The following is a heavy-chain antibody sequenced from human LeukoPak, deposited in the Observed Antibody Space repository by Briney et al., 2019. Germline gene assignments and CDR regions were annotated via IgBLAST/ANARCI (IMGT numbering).Heavy chain of an antibody. CDR1: GGSFSGYY. Sequence: PSETLSLTCAVYGGSFSGYYWSWIRQPPGKGLEWIGEINHSGSTNYNPSLKSRVTISVDTSKNQFSLKLSSVTAADTAVYYCAATYYDILTGYPSGIDYWGQGTLVTVSS. D-gene: IGHD3-9*01. CDR2: INHSGST. J-gene: IGHJ4*02. CDR3: AATYYDILTGYPSGIDY. V-gene: IGHV4-34*01.